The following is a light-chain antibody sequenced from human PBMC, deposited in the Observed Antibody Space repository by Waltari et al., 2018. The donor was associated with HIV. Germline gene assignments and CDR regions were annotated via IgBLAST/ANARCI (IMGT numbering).Light chain of an antibody. CDR2: EVS. J-gene: IGLJ1*01. V-gene: IGLV2-23*02. CDR3: CSYAGSRTYV. Sequence: QSALTQPASVSGSPGQSITISCTGTSRDVGSYNLVPWSQQHPGKAPKLMLYEVSTRPSGVSNRFSGSKSANTASLTISGLQAEDEADYYCCSYAGSRTYVLGTGTKVTVL. CDR1: SRDVGSYNL.